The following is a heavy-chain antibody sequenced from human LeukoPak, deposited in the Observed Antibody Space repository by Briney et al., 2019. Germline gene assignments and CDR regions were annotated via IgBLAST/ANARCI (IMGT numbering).Heavy chain of an antibody. Sequence: ASVKVSCKASGYTFTDYAMNWVRQAPGQGLEWMGWINTNTGNLMYAQGFTGRFVFSLDTSVSTAYLQISSLKADDTAVYYCARSPGYDAFDIWGQGTMVTVSS. D-gene: IGHD6-25*01. CDR3: ARSPGYDAFDI. J-gene: IGHJ3*02. CDR2: INTNTGNL. V-gene: IGHV7-4-1*02. CDR1: GYTFTDYA.